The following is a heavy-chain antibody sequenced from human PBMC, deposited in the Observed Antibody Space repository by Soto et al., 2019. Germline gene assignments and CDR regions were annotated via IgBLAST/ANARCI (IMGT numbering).Heavy chain of an antibody. Sequence: QAQLVESGGGVVQPGRSLRLSCVASESMFGSYGMYWVRQAPGKGLEWVAVIWYDGSIKHYADSVKGRFTISRDNSKNTLQLQMNSLRAEDTAVYYCARVSSDYYGMDVWGQGTAVIVSS. CDR2: IWYDGSIK. CDR3: ARVSSDYYGMDV. CDR1: ESMFGSYG. V-gene: IGHV3-33*01. D-gene: IGHD3-22*01. J-gene: IGHJ6*02.